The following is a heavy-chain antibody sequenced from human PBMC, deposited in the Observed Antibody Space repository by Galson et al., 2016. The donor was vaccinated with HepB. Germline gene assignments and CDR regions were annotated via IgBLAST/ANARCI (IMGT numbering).Heavy chain of an antibody. CDR2: IYDTGSP. CDR1: GGSISSGDHY. D-gene: IGHD1-26*01. CDR3: ARDTLGSRYDY. V-gene: IGHV4-30-4*01. J-gene: IGHJ4*02. Sequence: QVQLQESGPGLVKPSQTLSLTCSVPGGSISSGDHYWNWIRQPPGKGLEWIGYIYDTGSPYYNPSLKSRVSISVDTSKNQFSLNLTSLTAADTAVYYCARDTLGSRYDYWGQGALVTVSS.